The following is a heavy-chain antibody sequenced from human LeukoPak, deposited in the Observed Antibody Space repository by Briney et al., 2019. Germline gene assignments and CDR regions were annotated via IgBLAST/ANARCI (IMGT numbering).Heavy chain of an antibody. CDR2: IWNDGSNK. J-gene: IGHJ3*02. CDR3: ARIHSLYYYDSSGYGAFDI. Sequence: GGSLRLSCAASGFTFSSYGMHWVRQAPGKGLEWVAVIWNDGSNKYYADSVKGRFTISRDNSKNTLYLQMNSLRAEDTAVYYCARIHSLYYYDSSGYGAFDIWGQGTMVAVSS. CDR1: GFTFSSYG. D-gene: IGHD3-22*01. V-gene: IGHV3-33*01.